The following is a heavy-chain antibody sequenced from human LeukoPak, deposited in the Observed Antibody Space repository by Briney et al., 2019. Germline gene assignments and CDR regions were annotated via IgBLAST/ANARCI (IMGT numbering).Heavy chain of an antibody. CDR3: ARDREQGGATPYYFDY. D-gene: IGHD1/OR15-1a*01. V-gene: IGHV3-30*03. CDR2: ISYDGSNK. J-gene: IGHJ4*02. Sequence: PGGSLRLSCAASGFTFSSYGMHWVRQAPGKGLEWVAVISYDGSNKYYADSVKGRFTISRDNSKNTLYLQMNSLRAEDTAVYYCARDREQGGATPYYFDYWGQGTLVTVSS. CDR1: GFTFSSYG.